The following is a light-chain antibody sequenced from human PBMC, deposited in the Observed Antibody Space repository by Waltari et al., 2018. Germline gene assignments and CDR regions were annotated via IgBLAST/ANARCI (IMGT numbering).Light chain of an antibody. Sequence: QPVLTQPPSASASLGTSVTLTCTLNSGYSNYRVDWYQQRPGKGPRFVMRVGTGGIVGSKGEGIPDGFSVVGSGRNRYLTIRNIQEEDEGDYHCGADHDSRGNFVQEVFGGGTKLTVL. V-gene: IGLV9-49*01. CDR1: SGYSNYR. CDR2: VGTGGIVG. J-gene: IGLJ3*02. CDR3: GADHDSRGNFVQEV.